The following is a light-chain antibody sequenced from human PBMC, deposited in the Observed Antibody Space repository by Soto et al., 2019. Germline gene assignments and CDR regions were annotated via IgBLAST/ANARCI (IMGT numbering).Light chain of an antibody. J-gene: IGKJ1*01. CDR1: QSISSY. CDR3: QQYNSYWRT. Sequence: DIQMTQSPSTLSASVGDRVTITCRASQSISSYLNWYQQKPGKAPKLLIYAASSLQSGVPSRFSGSGSGTEFTLTISSLQPDDFATYYCQQYNSYWRTFGQGTKVDIK. V-gene: IGKV1-5*01. CDR2: AAS.